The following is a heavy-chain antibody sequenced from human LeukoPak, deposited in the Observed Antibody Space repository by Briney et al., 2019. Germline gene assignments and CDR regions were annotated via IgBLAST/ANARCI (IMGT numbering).Heavy chain of an antibody. CDR1: GGSISSTSYY. Sequence: SETLSLTCTVSGGSISSTSYYWGWIRQPPGKGLEWIGNLYYNGDTYCSPSLKSRVTISVDTSKNQFSLKLSSVTAADTAVYYCARHSYRGYCSSTSCYEYWGQGTLVTVSS. CDR2: LYYNGDT. J-gene: IGHJ4*02. D-gene: IGHD2-2*01. CDR3: ARHSYRGYCSSTSCYEY. V-gene: IGHV4-39*01.